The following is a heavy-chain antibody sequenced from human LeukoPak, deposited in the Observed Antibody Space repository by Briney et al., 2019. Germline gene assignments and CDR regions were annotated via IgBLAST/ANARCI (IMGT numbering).Heavy chain of an antibody. CDR2: ISSSSSYI. CDR3: ARESGDGYNNDNWFDP. Sequence: GGSLRLSCAASGFTFSSYSMNWVRQAPGKGLEWVSSISSSSSYIYYADSVKGRFTISRDNAENSLYLQMNSLRAEDTAVYYCARESGDGYNNDNWFDPWGQGTLVTVSS. D-gene: IGHD5-24*01. CDR1: GFTFSSYS. V-gene: IGHV3-21*01. J-gene: IGHJ5*02.